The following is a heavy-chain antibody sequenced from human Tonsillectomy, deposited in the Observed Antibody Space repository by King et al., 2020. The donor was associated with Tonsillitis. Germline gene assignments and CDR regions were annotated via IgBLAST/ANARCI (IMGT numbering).Heavy chain of an antibody. J-gene: IGHJ3*02. Sequence: VQLVESGAEVKKAGESLKISCKGSGYSFTSNWIAWVRQMPVKSLEWMGIIYPVDSDTRYSPSFQGQVTISVDTSISTAYLQWSSLKASDTAMYYCARQITGTFDAFDIWGQGTRVTVSS. D-gene: IGHD1-20*01. CDR2: IYPVDSDT. CDR3: ARQITGTFDAFDI. CDR1: GYSFTSNW. V-gene: IGHV5-51*01.